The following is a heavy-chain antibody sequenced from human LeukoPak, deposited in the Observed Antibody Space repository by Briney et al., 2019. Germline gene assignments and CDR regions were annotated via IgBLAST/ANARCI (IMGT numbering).Heavy chain of an antibody. Sequence: PGGSLRLSCAASGFSFSDYWMSWVRQAPGKGLEWVANIKKDGSEKHYVDSVKGRFTISRDSAKNSVYLQMSSLRAEDTAVYHCARYAHGSGTSFDPWGQGTLVTVSS. V-gene: IGHV3-7*01. CDR2: IKKDGSEK. CDR3: ARYAHGSGTSFDP. J-gene: IGHJ5*02. CDR1: GFSFSDYW. D-gene: IGHD3-10*01.